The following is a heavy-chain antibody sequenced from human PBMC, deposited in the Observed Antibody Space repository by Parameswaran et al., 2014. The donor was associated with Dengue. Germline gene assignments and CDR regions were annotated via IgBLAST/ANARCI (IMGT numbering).Heavy chain of an antibody. V-gene: IGHV3-21*01. D-gene: IGHD3-22*01. J-gene: IGHJ5*02. CDR3: AREAYYYDSSGYSNWFDP. CDR2: ISSSSSYI. Sequence: VRQAPGKGLEWVSSISSSSSYIYYADSVKGRFTISRDNAKNSLYLQMNSLRAEDTAVYYCAREAYYYDSSGYSNWFDPWGQGTLVTVSS.